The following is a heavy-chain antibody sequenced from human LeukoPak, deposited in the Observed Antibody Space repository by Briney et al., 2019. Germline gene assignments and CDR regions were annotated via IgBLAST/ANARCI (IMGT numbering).Heavy chain of an antibody. Sequence: SETLSLTCTVSGDSLSSGHHYWTWIRQRPGQGLERIGSVYHNENAYYSPSLRGRSTISIDTSKSQFYLMLTSVTAADTAVYYCARATYKVPMLDRYFDYWGPGVLVTVSS. J-gene: IGHJ4*02. CDR1: GDSLSSGHHY. CDR2: VYHNENA. CDR3: ARATYKVPMLDRYFDY. D-gene: IGHD1-14*01. V-gene: IGHV4-31*03.